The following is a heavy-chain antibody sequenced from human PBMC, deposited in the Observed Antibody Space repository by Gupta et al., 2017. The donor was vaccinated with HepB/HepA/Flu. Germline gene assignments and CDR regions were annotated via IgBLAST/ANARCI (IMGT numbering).Heavy chain of an antibody. Sequence: EVQLVESGGGLVQPGGSLRLSCAASGFTVSSNYMSWVRQAPGKGLEWVSVIYSGGSTYYADSVKGRFTISRDNSKNTLYLQMNSLRAEDTAVYYCARRSGYSSGWLPFDYWGQGTLVTVSS. J-gene: IGHJ4*02. D-gene: IGHD6-19*01. CDR2: IYSGGST. CDR1: GFTVSSNY. CDR3: ARRSGYSSGWLPFDY. V-gene: IGHV3-66*01.